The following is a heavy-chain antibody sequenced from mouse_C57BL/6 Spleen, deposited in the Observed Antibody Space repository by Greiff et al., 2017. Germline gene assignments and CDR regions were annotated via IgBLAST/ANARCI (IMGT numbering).Heavy chain of an antibody. Sequence: DVMLVESGGGLVKPGGSLKLSCAASGYTFSSYAMPWVRQTPGKRLEWVATISAGGSYTYYPDNVKGRFTISRDNAKNNLYLQMSHLKSEDTAMYYCARESMDYWGQGTSVTVSS. CDR1: GYTFSSYA. V-gene: IGHV5-4*01. CDR3: ARESMDY. CDR2: ISAGGSYT. J-gene: IGHJ4*01.